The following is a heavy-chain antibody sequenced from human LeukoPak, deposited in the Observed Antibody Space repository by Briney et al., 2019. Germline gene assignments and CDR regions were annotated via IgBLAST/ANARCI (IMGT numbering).Heavy chain of an antibody. CDR3: ARVPGIAFPDY. Sequence: GGSLRLSFAASGFTFSSYWMSWGRQAPGKGLEWVANIKQDGSEKYYVDSVKGRFTISRGNAKNSLYLQMNSLRAEDTAVYYCARVPGIAFPDYWGQGTLVTVSS. J-gene: IGHJ4*02. V-gene: IGHV3-7*01. CDR1: GFTFSSYW. D-gene: IGHD6-13*01. CDR2: IKQDGSEK.